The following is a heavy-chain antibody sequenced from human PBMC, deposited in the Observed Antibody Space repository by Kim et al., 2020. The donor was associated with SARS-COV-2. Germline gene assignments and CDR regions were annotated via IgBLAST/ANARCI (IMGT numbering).Heavy chain of an antibody. CDR2: INHSGST. CDR3: ARVSFNNMVRGVITSHPFDY. J-gene: IGHJ4*02. D-gene: IGHD3-10*01. Sequence: SETLSLTCAVYGGSFSGYYWSWIRQPPGKGLEWIGEINHSGSTNYNPSLKSRVTISVDTSKNQFSLKLSSVTAADTAVYYCARVSFNNMVRGVITSHPFDYWGQGTLVTVSS. V-gene: IGHV4-34*01. CDR1: GGSFSGYY.